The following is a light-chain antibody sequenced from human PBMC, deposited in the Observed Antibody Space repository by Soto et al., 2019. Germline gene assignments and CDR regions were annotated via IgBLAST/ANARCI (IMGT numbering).Light chain of an antibody. J-gene: IGLJ1*01. CDR3: ASLTTTSVV. Sequence: QSVLTQPASVSGSPGQSITISCTGTSSDVCAYNFVSWYQHHPDKAPKLMISEVSNRPSGVSDRFSDSKSGNTASLTISGLQAEDEADYYCASLTTTSVVFGTGTKVTVL. CDR2: EVS. CDR1: SSDVCAYNF. V-gene: IGLV2-14*01.